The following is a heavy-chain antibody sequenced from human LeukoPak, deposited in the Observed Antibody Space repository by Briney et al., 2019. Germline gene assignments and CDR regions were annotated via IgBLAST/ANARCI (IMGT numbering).Heavy chain of an antibody. CDR1: GGSLRSYY. CDR2: IYYSGST. D-gene: IGHD3-10*01. Sequence: SETLSLTCSVSGGSLRSYYWSWIRQPPGKGLEWIGYIYYSGSTYHNPSLKSRVTISVDTSKNQFSLKLSSVTAADTAVYYCANTYRRAVRGDPRFDYWGQGTLVTVSS. CDR3: ANTYRRAVRGDPRFDY. V-gene: IGHV4-30-4*01. J-gene: IGHJ4*02.